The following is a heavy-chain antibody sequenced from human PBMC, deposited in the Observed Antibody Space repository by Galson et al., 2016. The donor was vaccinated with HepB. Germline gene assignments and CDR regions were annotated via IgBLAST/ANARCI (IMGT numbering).Heavy chain of an antibody. V-gene: IGHV3-7*01. Sequence: SLRLSCAASRFTFSSSWMSWVRQAPGKGLEWVANIKQEGGNKNYVNSVKGRFTISSDNAKDTVYLQMNRLTVEDTAVYSCAGGAWWKLLVWGRGTQVTVSS. CDR2: IKQEGGNK. CDR1: RFTFSSSW. D-gene: IGHD2-15*01. CDR3: AGGAWWKLLV. J-gene: IGHJ1*01.